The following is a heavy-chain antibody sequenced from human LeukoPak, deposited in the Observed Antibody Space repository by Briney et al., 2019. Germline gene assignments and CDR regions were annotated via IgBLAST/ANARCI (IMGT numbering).Heavy chain of an antibody. V-gene: IGHV3-53*01. CDR2: IYSGGST. Sequence: GGSLRLSCAASGFNVSSNYMSWVRQAPGKGLEWVSVIYSGGSTYYADSVRGRFTISRDNSKNTLYLQMNSLRAEDTAVYYRAKDRMETEHYWGQGTLVTVSS. CDR3: AKDRMETEHY. CDR1: GFNVSSNY. J-gene: IGHJ4*02. D-gene: IGHD1-26*01.